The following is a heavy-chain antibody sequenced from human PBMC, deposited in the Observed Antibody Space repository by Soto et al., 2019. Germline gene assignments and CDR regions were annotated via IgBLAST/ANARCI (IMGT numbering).Heavy chain of an antibody. CDR1: GYTFSNNG. Sequence: VQSGGEVKKPGASVKVSCKASGYTFSNNGFTWVRQAPGQGLEWMGWIGDYNGNTNYAPKFQGRVTMTADTSTSTAHMELRGLRSDDTAVYYCATAIAATGPADSWGQGTLVTVSS. J-gene: IGHJ4*02. CDR3: ATAIAATGPADS. CDR2: IGDYNGNT. V-gene: IGHV1-18*01. D-gene: IGHD6-13*01.